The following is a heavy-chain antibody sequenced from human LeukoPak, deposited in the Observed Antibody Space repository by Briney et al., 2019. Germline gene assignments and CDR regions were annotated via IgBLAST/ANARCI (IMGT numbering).Heavy chain of an antibody. J-gene: IGHJ6*03. D-gene: IGHD1-26*01. Sequence: ASVTVSCTASGYTFTSYGISWVRQAPGQGLEWMGWISAYNGNTNYAQKLQGRVTMTTDTSTSTAYMELRSLRSDDTAVYYCARVIVGYYYYMDVWGKGTTVTVSS. CDR2: ISAYNGNT. CDR3: ARVIVGYYYYMDV. CDR1: GYTFTSYG. V-gene: IGHV1-18*01.